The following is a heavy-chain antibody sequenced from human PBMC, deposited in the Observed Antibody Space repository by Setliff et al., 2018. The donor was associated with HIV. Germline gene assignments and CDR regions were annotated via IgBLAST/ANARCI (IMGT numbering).Heavy chain of an antibody. V-gene: IGHV1-69*13. CDR3: ARGMYSSGWYDAFDI. D-gene: IGHD6-19*01. Sequence: SVKVSCKASGGTFNSYAINWVRQAPGQGLEWMGGIIPVFGTANYAQNFQGRVTITADESTSTAYMELSSLRSEDTAVHYCARGMYSSGWYDAFDIWGQGTMVTVSS. CDR2: IIPVFGTA. CDR1: GGTFNSYA. J-gene: IGHJ3*02.